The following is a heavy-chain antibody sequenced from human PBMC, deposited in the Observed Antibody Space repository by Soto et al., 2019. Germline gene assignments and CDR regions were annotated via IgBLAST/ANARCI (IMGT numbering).Heavy chain of an antibody. J-gene: IGHJ4*02. Sequence: GGSLRLSCAASGFTFSSYSMNWVRQAPGKGLEWVSYISSSSSTIYYAAPVKGRFTISRDDSKNTLYLQMNSLKTEDTAVYYCTTDQTVDYWGQGTLVTVSS. CDR1: GFTFSSYS. V-gene: IGHV3-48*01. CDR3: TTDQTVDY. CDR2: ISSSSSTI.